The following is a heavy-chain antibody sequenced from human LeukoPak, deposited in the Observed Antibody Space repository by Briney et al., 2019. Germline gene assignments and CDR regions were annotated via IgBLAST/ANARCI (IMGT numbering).Heavy chain of an antibody. CDR2: ISYDGSNK. Sequence: PGGSLRLSCAASGFTFSSYAMHWVRQAPGKGLESVAVISYDGSNKYYADSVKGRFTIARDNSKNTLYLQMNSLRAEDTAVYYCAREIWEGSFDPWGQGTLVTVSS. J-gene: IGHJ5*02. CDR1: GFTFSSYA. D-gene: IGHD1-26*01. CDR3: AREIWEGSFDP. V-gene: IGHV3-30*01.